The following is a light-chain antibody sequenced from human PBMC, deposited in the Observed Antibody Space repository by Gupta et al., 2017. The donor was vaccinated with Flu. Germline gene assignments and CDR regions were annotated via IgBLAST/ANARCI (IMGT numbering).Light chain of an antibody. CDR2: EVS. CDR1: SSDVGGYKY. V-gene: IGLV2-14*01. J-gene: IGLJ2*01. CDR3: NYFTRSRTML. Sequence: QSALTQPASVSGSPGQSITISCTGTSSDVGGYKYVSWYQQHTGKVPKLIIYEVSNRPSGVSKRGSGSKSGNKASLHISGLQAEYDADEYCNYFTRSRTMLVGGGTKLTVL.